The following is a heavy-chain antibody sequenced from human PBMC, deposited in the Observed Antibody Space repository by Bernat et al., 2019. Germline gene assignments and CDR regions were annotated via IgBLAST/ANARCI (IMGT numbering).Heavy chain of an antibody. CDR2: IYSGGST. V-gene: IGHV3-53*04. D-gene: IGHD3-22*01. CDR1: GFIVSSNY. J-gene: IGHJ4*02. Sequence: EVQLVESGGGLVQPGGSLRLSCAASGFIVSSNYMSWVRQAPGKGLEWVSVIYSGGSTYYADSVKGRFTISRHNSKNALYLQVNSLRAEDTAVYYCARGFPYYSDSSGYLDGYYFDYWGQGTLVTVSS. CDR3: ARGFPYYSDSSGYLDGYYFDY.